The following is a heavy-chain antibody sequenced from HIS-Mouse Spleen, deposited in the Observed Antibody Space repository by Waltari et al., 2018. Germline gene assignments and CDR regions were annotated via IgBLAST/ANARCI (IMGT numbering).Heavy chain of an antibody. CDR1: GYTFTGDY. Sequence: QVQLVQSGAEVKKPGASVTVSCKVSGYTFTGDYIPWGRQAPGQGLEWMGWINPNSGGTNYAQKFQGRVTMTRDTSISTAYMELSRLRSDDTAVYYCIRLGELSLFDYWGQGTLVTVSS. V-gene: IGHV1-2*02. CDR3: IRLGELSLFDY. D-gene: IGHD3-16*02. CDR2: INPNSGGT. J-gene: IGHJ4*02.